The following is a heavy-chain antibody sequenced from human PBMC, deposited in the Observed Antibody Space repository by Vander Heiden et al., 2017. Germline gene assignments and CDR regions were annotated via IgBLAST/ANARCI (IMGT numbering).Heavy chain of an antibody. CDR3: AREDCSSTSCYTFSGWFDP. CDR1: GGPFSSYA. J-gene: IGHJ5*02. D-gene: IGHD2-2*02. Sequence: QVQLVQSGAEVKKPGSSVKVSCKASGGPFSSYAISWVRQAPGQGLEWMGGIIPIFGTANYAQKFQGRVTITADESTSTAYMELSSLRSEDTAVYYCAREDCSSTSCYTFSGWFDPWGQGTLVTVSS. V-gene: IGHV1-69*01. CDR2: IIPIFGTA.